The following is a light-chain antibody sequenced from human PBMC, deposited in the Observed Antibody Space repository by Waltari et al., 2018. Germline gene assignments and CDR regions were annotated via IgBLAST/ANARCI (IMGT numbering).Light chain of an antibody. Sequence: QSALTQPASVSGSPGQSITIPCPGTSSDGGSYNYVSWYQQHPGKAPKLMIYDVSNRPSGVSNRFSGSKSDNTASLTISGLLAEDEADYYCSSYTSSKTWVFGGGTRLTVL. CDR2: DVS. V-gene: IGLV2-14*03. J-gene: IGLJ3*02. CDR3: SSYTSSKTWV. CDR1: SSDGGSYNY.